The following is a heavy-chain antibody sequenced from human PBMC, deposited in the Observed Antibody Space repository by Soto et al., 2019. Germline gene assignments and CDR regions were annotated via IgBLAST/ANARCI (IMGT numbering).Heavy chain of an antibody. V-gene: IGHV1-18*01. CDR1: GYSFGDYG. J-gene: IGHJ4*02. D-gene: IGHD3-3*01. Sequence: QVRLVQSGAEVKKPGASVKVSCKASGYSFGDYGISWVRQAPGQGLEWMGWISSYNGNTYYAQKFQGRVTMTRDTSTCAAYMELGSLRPDYTAVYFCARHRRERRVSSGYYYYFDYWGQENRGTVSS. CDR2: ISSYNGNT. CDR3: ARHRRERRVSSGYYYYFDY.